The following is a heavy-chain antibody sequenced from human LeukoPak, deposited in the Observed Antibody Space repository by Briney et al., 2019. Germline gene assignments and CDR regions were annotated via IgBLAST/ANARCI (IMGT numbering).Heavy chain of an antibody. CDR3: ARVRVWTYCSSTSCPTHFDY. V-gene: IGHV4-34*01. Sequence: SETLSLTCAVYGGSFSGYYWSWIRQPPGKGLEWIGEINHSGSTNYNPSLKSRVTISVDTSKNQFSLKLSSVTAADTAVYYCARVRVWTYCSSTSCPTHFDYWGQGTPVTVSS. CDR1: GGSFSGYY. D-gene: IGHD2-2*01. J-gene: IGHJ4*02. CDR2: INHSGST.